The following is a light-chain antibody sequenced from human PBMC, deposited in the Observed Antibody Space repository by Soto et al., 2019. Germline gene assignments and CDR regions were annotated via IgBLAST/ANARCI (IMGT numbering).Light chain of an antibody. V-gene: IGKV3-11*01. J-gene: IGKJ1*01. CDR1: QSVSSN. Sequence: DIVLTQSPATLSLSPGERATLSCRASQSVSSNLVWYQQKPGQAPRLLIYDASNRATGIPARFSGRGSGTDFTLPISSLEPEDFAVYYCQQRSNWPRTFGQGTKVEIK. CDR3: QQRSNWPRT. CDR2: DAS.